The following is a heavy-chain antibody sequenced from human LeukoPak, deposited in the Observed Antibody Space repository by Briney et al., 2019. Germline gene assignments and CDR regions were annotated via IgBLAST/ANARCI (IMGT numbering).Heavy chain of an antibody. J-gene: IGHJ4*02. CDR3: AKDFTSGYCSGGSCYTFDY. V-gene: IGHV3-53*01. Sequence: GGSLRLSCAASGFTVSSNYMSWVRQAPGKGLEWVSVIYSGGSTYYADSVKGRFTISRDNSKNTLYLQMNSLRAEDTAVYYCAKDFTSGYCSGGSCYTFDYWGQGTLVTVSS. CDR2: IYSGGST. CDR1: GFTVSSNY. D-gene: IGHD2-15*01.